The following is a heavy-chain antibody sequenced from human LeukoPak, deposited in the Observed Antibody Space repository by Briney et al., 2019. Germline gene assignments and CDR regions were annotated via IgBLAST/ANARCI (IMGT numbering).Heavy chain of an antibody. J-gene: IGHJ4*02. CDR1: GGSISSSSYY. CDR2: IYYSGST. CDR3: ARGRNYDFWSGYYSAAFDY. V-gene: IGHV4-39*01. D-gene: IGHD3-3*01. Sequence: PSETLSLTCTVSGGSISSSSYYWGWIRQPPGKGLEWIGSIYYSGSTYYNPSLKSRVTISVDTSKNQFSLKLSSVTAADTAVYYCARGRNYDFWSGYYSAAFDYWGQGTLVTVSS.